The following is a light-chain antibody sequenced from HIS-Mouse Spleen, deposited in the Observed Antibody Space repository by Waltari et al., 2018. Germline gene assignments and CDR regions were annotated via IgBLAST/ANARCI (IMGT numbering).Light chain of an antibody. J-gene: IGKJ1*01. V-gene: IGKV1-8*01. Sequence: AIRMTQSPSSLSASTGDRVTITCRASQGISSYLAWYQQKPGKAPKLLIYAASTLQSGVPSRFSGSGSGTDFTRTISCLQSEDFATYYCQQYYSYPWTFGQGTNVEIK. CDR3: QQYYSYPWT. CDR1: QGISSY. CDR2: AAS.